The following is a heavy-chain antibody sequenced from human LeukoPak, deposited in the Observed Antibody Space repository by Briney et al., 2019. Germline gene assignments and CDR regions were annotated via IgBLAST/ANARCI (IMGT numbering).Heavy chain of an antibody. Sequence: GGSLRLSCAASGFTFSDYYMSWIRQAPGKGLEWVSYISSSGSTIYYADSVKGRFTISRDNAKNSLYLQMNSLRAEDTAVYYCARDAGGMTSHYFYYYGMDVWGQGTTVTVSS. V-gene: IGHV3-11*01. D-gene: IGHD1-1*01. CDR1: GFTFSDYY. J-gene: IGHJ6*02. CDR2: ISSSGSTI. CDR3: ARDAGGMTSHYFYYYGMDV.